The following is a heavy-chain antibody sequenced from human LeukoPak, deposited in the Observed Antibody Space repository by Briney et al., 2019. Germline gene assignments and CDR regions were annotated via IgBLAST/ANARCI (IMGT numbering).Heavy chain of an antibody. CDR1: TSR. CDR2: IGTYGGDT. Sequence: ASVKVSCKATSRISWVRQAPGQGLEWMGWIGTYGGDTYYAQKFQGRITVTTDTSTSTVYMELRNLRSDDTAVYYCARLYSNYIGWFDPWGQGTLVTVSS. J-gene: IGHJ5*02. CDR3: ARLYSNYIGWFDP. D-gene: IGHD4-11*01. V-gene: IGHV1-18*01.